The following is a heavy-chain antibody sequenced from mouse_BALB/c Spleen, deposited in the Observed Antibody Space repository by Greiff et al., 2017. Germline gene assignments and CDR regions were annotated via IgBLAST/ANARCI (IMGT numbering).Heavy chain of an antibody. Sequence: EVKLVESGPGLVKPSQSLSLTCTVTGYSITSDYAWNWIRQFPGNKLEWMGYISYSGSTSYNPSLKSRISITRDTSKNQFFLQLNSVTTEDTATYYCARSYSSPWFAYWGQGTLVTVSA. CDR3: ARSYSSPWFAY. V-gene: IGHV3-2*02. D-gene: IGHD1-1*01. CDR2: ISYSGST. CDR1: GYSITSDYA. J-gene: IGHJ3*01.